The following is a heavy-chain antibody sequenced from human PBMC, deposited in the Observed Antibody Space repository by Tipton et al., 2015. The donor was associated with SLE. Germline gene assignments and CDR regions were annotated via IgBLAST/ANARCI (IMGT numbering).Heavy chain of an antibody. J-gene: IGHJ4*02. Sequence: QSGAEVKKPGASVKVSCQASGYILTSYAINWVRQAPGQGLEWMGRIDPNSGGTKYAQKFQGRVTMTRDTSVTTAYLELTSLTSGDTAVYFCARDLGIADYWGQGTLVTVST. CDR2: IDPNSGGT. CDR3: ARDLGIADY. V-gene: IGHV1-2*06. CDR1: GYILTSYA.